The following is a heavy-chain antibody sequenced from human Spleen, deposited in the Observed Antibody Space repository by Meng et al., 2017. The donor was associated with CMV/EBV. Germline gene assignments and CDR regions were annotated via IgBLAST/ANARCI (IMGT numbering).Heavy chain of an antibody. D-gene: IGHD3-22*01. Sequence: SGGSISSGGYYWSWIRQHPGKGLEWIRYIYYSGSTYYNPSLKSRVTISLDTSKNQFSLKLSSVTAADTAVYYCAGGIYDSRVSYFDNWGQGTLVTVSS. CDR2: IYYSGST. V-gene: IGHV4-31*02. J-gene: IGHJ4*02. CDR1: GGSISSGGYY. CDR3: AGGIYDSRVSYFDN.